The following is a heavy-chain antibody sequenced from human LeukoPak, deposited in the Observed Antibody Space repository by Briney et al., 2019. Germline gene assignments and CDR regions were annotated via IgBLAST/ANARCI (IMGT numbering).Heavy chain of an antibody. J-gene: IGHJ4*02. CDR1: GGTFSSYA. Sequence: GASVKVSRKASGGTFSSYAISWVRQAPGQGLEWMGGIIPIFGTANYAQKFQGRVTITADESTSTAYMELSSLRSEDTAVYYCPRDSALRTRGVPADYWGQGTLVTVSS. CDR2: IIPIFGTA. CDR3: PRDSALRTRGVPADY. V-gene: IGHV1-69*13. D-gene: IGHD2-2*01.